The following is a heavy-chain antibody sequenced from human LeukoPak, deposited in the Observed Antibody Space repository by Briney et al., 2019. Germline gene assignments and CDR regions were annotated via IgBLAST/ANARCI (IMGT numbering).Heavy chain of an antibody. CDR3: ARSHYCTDGVSYTRYYFYY. D-gene: IGHD2-8*01. Sequence: GASVKVSCKASGYTFTSYGISWVRQAPGQGLEWMGWISAYNGNTKYAQKVQGRVTVTTDTSTSTAYMELRSLRSDDTAVYYCARSHYCTDGVSYTRYYFYYWGQGTLVTLSS. CDR2: ISAYNGNT. V-gene: IGHV1-18*01. CDR1: GYTFTSYG. J-gene: IGHJ4*02.